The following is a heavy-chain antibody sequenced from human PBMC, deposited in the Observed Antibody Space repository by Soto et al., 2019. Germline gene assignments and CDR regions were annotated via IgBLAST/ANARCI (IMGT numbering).Heavy chain of an antibody. V-gene: IGHV3-11*06. Sequence: LRLSCATSGFPFSDYYMSWIRQAPGKGLEWLSHISPKSTYRNYADSVKGRFTISRDNTKSSLFLQMNSLGVEDTAVYYCTRGGGGGLFEHWGQGVLVTVSS. D-gene: IGHD2-21*01. CDR1: GFPFSDYY. CDR3: TRGGGGGLFEH. CDR2: ISPKSTYR. J-gene: IGHJ4*02.